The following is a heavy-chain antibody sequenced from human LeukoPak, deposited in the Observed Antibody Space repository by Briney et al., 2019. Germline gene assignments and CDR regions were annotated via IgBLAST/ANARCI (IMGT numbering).Heavy chain of an antibody. CDR3: ARAGIAAAGNWFDP. J-gene: IGHJ5*02. CDR2: MNPNSGNT. CDR1: GYTFTSYD. D-gene: IGHD6-13*01. V-gene: IGHV1-8*01. Sequence: ASVKVSCKASGYTFTSYDINWVRQATGQGLEWMGWMNPNSGNTGYAQKFQGRVTMTRNTSISTAYMELSSLRSEDTAVYYCARAGIAAAGNWFDPWGQGTWSPSPQ.